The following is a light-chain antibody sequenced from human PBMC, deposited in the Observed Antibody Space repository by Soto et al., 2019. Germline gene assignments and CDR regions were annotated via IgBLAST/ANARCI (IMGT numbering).Light chain of an antibody. CDR1: QSVCSRC. CDR3: QHYGNTPWT. Sequence: ETVLTQSPGTLSLSPGERVTLSCRASQSVCSRCLAWYQQKPGQSPRLLIYGASSRATGIPDRFSGSGSGTDFTLTIRRLEPEDFAVYYCQHYGNTPWTFGQGTKVGIK. J-gene: IGKJ1*01. V-gene: IGKV3-20*01. CDR2: GAS.